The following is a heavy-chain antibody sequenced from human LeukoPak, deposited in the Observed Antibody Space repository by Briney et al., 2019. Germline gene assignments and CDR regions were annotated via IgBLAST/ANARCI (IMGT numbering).Heavy chain of an antibody. CDR2: ISSSSSTI. Sequence: GGSLRLSCAASGFTFSSYSMNWVRQAPGKGLEWISYISSSSSTIYYADSVKGRFTISRDNAKNSLYLQMSNLRAEDTAVYFCARGGGLDVWGQGATVTVSS. CDR3: ARGGGLDV. V-gene: IGHV3-48*04. D-gene: IGHD3-16*01. CDR1: GFTFSSYS. J-gene: IGHJ6*02.